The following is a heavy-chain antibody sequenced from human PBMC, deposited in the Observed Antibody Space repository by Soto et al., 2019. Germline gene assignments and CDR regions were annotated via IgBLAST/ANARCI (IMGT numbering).Heavy chain of an antibody. CDR3: AREDSIIIPAVADF. CDR1: GFTFTNYG. Sequence: PGGSLRLSCAVSGFTFTNYGINWVRQAPGEGLEWVSSVSKSDYTYYSDSVKGRFTISRDNAKNSVSLQMNNLRAEDTAVYYCAREDSIIIPAVADFWGQGTLVTVSS. CDR2: VSKSDYT. V-gene: IGHV3-21*01. D-gene: IGHD6-19*01. J-gene: IGHJ4*02.